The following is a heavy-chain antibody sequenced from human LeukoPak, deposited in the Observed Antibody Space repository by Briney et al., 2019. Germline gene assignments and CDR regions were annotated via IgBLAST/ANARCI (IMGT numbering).Heavy chain of an antibody. CDR2: IKQDGSEK. J-gene: IGHJ4*02. CDR1: GFTFSSYW. D-gene: IGHD3-22*01. Sequence: PGGSLRLSCAASGFTFSSYWVSSVRQAPGKGLEWVANIKQDGSEKYYVDSVKGRFTICRDNANNSLYLQMNSLRAEDTAVYYCARDPMRYDKLVYWGQGTLVTVSS. CDR3: ARDPMRYDKLVY. V-gene: IGHV3-7*05.